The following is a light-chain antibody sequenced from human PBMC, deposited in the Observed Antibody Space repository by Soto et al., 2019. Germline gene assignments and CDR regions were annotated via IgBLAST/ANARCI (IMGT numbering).Light chain of an antibody. V-gene: IGLV2-14*03. J-gene: IGLJ1*01. CDR2: DVG. Sequence: QSVLTQPASVSGSPGQSITISCSGTSSDVGRHNAVSWYQQHPGKVPQLMIYDVGIRPSGISDRLSASKSGNMASLTISGLQAADEADYYCSSYRVGGSYVFGTGTKVTVL. CDR1: SSDVGRHNA. CDR3: SSYRVGGSYV.